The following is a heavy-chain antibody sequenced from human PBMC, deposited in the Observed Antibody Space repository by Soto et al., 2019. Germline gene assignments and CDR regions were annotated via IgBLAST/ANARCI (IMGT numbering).Heavy chain of an antibody. V-gene: IGHV1-69*13. CDR3: AREHCSDTNCYSLVDY. CDR2: IIPIFGTA. J-gene: IGHJ4*02. CDR1: GGTFSSYA. Sequence: ASVKVSCKAYGGTFSSYAISWVRQAPGQGLEWMGGIIPIFGTANYAQKFQGRVTITADESTSTAYMELSSLRSEDTAVYYCAREHCSDTNCYSLVDYWGLGTRVTVSS. D-gene: IGHD2-2*02.